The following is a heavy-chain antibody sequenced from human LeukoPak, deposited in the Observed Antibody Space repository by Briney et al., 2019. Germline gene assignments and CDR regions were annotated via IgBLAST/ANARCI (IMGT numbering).Heavy chain of an antibody. D-gene: IGHD6-19*01. Sequence: GGSLRLSCAASGFTFSSYAMHWVRQAPGKGLEWVAVISYDGSNKYYADSVKGRFTISRDNSKNTLYLQMNSLRAEDTAVYYCARDQSSYSSGQRGFAFDIWGQGTMVTVSS. CDR2: ISYDGSNK. CDR3: ARDQSSYSSGQRGFAFDI. J-gene: IGHJ3*02. CDR1: GFTFSSYA. V-gene: IGHV3-30-3*01.